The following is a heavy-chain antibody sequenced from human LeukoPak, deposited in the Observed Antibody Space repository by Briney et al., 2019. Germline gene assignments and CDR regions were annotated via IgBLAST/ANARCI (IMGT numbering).Heavy chain of an antibody. V-gene: IGHV3-23*01. CDR2: ISGSGGST. CDR3: AKDYQQLFFDY. Sequence: TGGSLRLFCAASGFTFSSYWMSWVRQAPGKGLEWVSAISGSGGSTYYADSVKGRFTISRDNSKNTLYLQMNSLRAEDTAVYYCAKDYQQLFFDYWGQGTLVTVSS. CDR1: GFTFSSYW. D-gene: IGHD6-13*01. J-gene: IGHJ4*02.